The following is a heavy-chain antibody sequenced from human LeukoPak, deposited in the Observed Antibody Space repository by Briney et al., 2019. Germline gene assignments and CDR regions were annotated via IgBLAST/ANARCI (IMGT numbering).Heavy chain of an antibody. CDR1: GGSINSGNYY. CDR3: ARVRVDWGKTYYFDY. Sequence: PSETLSLTCTVSGGSINSGNYYRGWIRQHPGNGLEWIGNIYYSGSAYYDPSLKSRVTISVDTSKNRFSLKLSSVTAADTAMYYCARVRVDWGKTYYFDYWGQGTQVTVSS. D-gene: IGHD3-9*01. CDR2: IYYSGSA. J-gene: IGHJ4*02. V-gene: IGHV4-31*03.